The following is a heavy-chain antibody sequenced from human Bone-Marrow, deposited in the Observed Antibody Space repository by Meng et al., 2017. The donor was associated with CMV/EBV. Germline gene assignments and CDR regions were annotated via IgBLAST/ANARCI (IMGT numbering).Heavy chain of an antibody. CDR2: ITGSGGST. D-gene: IGHD3-10*01. CDR1: GFTFSDYY. J-gene: IGHJ5*02. V-gene: IGHV3-23*01. CDR3: AKDWGSGSYYNGYWFDP. Sequence: GESLKISCAASGFTFSDYYMNWVRQAPGKGLEWVSAITGSGGSTYYADSVKGRFTISRENSRNTLYLQMNSLRAEDTAVYYCAKDWGSGSYYNGYWFDPWGQGTLVTVSS.